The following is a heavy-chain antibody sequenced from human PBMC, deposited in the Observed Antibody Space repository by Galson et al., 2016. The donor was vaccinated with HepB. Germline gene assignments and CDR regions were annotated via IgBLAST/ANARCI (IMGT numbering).Heavy chain of an antibody. CDR1: GASISNYY. CDR3: ARSGHGGYSGYDLGYFDY. J-gene: IGHJ4*02. D-gene: IGHD5-12*01. CDR2: LYYSGTT. Sequence: SETLSLTCTVSGASISNYYWSWIRQPPGKGLEWIGYLYYSGTTNYNPSLKSRVTMSIDTSKNQFSLKLSSVTDADTAVYYCARSGHGGYSGYDLGYFDYWGQGTLVTVSS. V-gene: IGHV4-59*01.